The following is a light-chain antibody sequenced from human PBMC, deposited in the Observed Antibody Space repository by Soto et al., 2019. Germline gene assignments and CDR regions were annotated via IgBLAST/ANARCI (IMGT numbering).Light chain of an antibody. J-gene: IGKJ1*01. CDR2: DAS. Sequence: DIQMTQSPSTLSASVGDRVTITCRASQSISSWLAWYQQKPGKAPKLLIYDASSLESGVPSRFSGSGSGTEFTLPISSLQPDDFATYYCQQYNSYSPRTFGQGTKVDIK. CDR1: QSISSW. V-gene: IGKV1-5*01. CDR3: QQYNSYSPRT.